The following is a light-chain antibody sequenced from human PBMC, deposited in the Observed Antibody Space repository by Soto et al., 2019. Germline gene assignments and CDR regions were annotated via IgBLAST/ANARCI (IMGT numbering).Light chain of an antibody. Sequence: VLTQSPATVSLSPGERASLSCRASLNVNSYLAWYQQKPGQAPRLLIYDASNRATGIPARFSGSGSGADFILTISSLEPEDFAVYYCQQRSNWPLTFGGGTKVDIK. J-gene: IGKJ4*01. CDR3: QQRSNWPLT. V-gene: IGKV3-11*01. CDR2: DAS. CDR1: LNVNSY.